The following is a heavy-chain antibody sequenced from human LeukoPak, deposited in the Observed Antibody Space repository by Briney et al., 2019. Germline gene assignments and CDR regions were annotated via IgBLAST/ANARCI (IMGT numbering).Heavy chain of an antibody. CDR3: ARGHDILTGYILVD. CDR2: ISYDGSNK. CDR1: GFTFSSYG. V-gene: IGHV3-30*03. D-gene: IGHD3-9*01. J-gene: IGHJ4*02. Sequence: GGSLKLSCAASGFTFSSYGMHWVRQAPGKGLEWVAVISYDGSNKYYADSVKGRFTISRDNSKNTLYLQMNSLRAEDTAVYYCARGHDILTGYILVDWGQGTLVTVSS.